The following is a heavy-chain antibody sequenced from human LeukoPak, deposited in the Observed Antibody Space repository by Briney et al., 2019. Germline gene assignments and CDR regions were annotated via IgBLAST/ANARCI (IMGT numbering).Heavy chain of an antibody. J-gene: IGHJ4*02. CDR1: GFTFSNYA. D-gene: IGHD6-19*01. Sequence: PGASLRLSCAASGFTFSNYAMNWVRQTPGKGLEWVSAIRGSGGSTYYADSVKGRFTISRDNSKNTLYLQMNSLRAEDTAIYYCAKPVESSGWYGDFDCWGQGTLVTVSS. V-gene: IGHV3-23*01. CDR3: AKPVESSGWYGDFDC. CDR2: IRGSGGST.